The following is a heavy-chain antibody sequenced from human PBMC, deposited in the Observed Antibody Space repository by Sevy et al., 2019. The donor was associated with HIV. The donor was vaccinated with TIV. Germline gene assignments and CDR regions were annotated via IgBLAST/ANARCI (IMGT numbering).Heavy chain of an antibody. D-gene: IGHD3-3*01. CDR1: GYTFTSYG. CDR2: IFVYNGKT. CDR3: ARREYKSGGWGWFDP. J-gene: IGHJ5*02. Sequence: ASVKVSCKASGYTFTSYGIAWVRQAPGQGPEWMGWIFVYNGKTDYAQKVQDRVTMTADTSTNTAYMELRSLRSDDTAVYYCARREYKSGGWGWFDPWGQGTLVIVSS. V-gene: IGHV1-18*01.